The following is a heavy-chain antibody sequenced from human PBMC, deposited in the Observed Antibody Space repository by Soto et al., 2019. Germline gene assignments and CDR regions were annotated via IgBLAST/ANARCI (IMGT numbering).Heavy chain of an antibody. CDR1: GYTFTSYA. CDR3: ARASGLNTRPFDY. CDR2: INAGNGNT. Sequence: ASVKVSCKASGYTFTSYAMHWLRQAPGQRLEWMGWINAGNGNTKYSQKFQGRVTITRDTSASTAYMELSSLRSEDTAVYYCARASGLNTRPFDYWGQGTLVTVSS. D-gene: IGHD3-10*01. V-gene: IGHV1-3*01. J-gene: IGHJ4*02.